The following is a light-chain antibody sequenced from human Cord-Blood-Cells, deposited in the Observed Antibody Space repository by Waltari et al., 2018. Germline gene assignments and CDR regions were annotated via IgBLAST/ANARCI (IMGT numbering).Light chain of an antibody. Sequence: EIHVTQSPSTLPASVADRVTIHCRARHSISSWLAWYQQKPGKATKLLIYKASSLERGVPSRFSGSGYGTEFTLTISSLQPDDFATYYCQQYNSYSLTFGGGTKVEIK. CDR1: HSISSW. V-gene: IGKV1-5*03. CDR3: QQYNSYSLT. CDR2: KAS. J-gene: IGKJ4*01.